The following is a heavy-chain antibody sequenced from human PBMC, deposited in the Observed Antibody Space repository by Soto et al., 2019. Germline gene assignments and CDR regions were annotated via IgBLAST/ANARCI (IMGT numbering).Heavy chain of an antibody. J-gene: IGHJ5*02. CDR3: ARGPSAYYDYVWGSYRYDNWFDP. Sequence: QVQLVQSGAEVKKPGASVKVSCKASGYTFTSYGISWVRQAPGQGLEWMGWISAYNGNTNYAQKLQGRVTMTTDTSPRTAYMELRSLKSDDTAVYYCARGPSAYYDYVWGSYRYDNWFDPWGQGTLVTVSS. CDR2: ISAYNGNT. CDR1: GYTFTSYG. D-gene: IGHD3-16*02. V-gene: IGHV1-18*01.